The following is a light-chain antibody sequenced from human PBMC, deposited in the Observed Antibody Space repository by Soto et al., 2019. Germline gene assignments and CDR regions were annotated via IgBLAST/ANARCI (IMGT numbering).Light chain of an antibody. Sequence: SYDLTQPPSVSVAPGQTAWITCGGNNLGSKSVHWYQQKPGQAPVLVVYDDSDRPSGIPERFAGSNSGNTATLTISRVEAGDEADYYSQVWDSSSDHPGVFGTETKVTVL. CDR2: DDS. CDR1: NLGSKS. J-gene: IGLJ1*01. CDR3: QVWDSSSDHPGV. V-gene: IGLV3-21*02.